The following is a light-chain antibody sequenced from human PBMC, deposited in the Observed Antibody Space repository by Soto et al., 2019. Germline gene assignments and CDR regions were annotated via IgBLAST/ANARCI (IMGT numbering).Light chain of an antibody. Sequence: QSVLTQPASVSGSPGQAITISCTGTSSDVGGYNYVSWYQQHPGKAPKLMIYEVSNRPSGVSNRFSGSKSGNTASLTISGLXXXXXXDYXCSSYTSSSIDYVFGTGTKVTVL. CDR3: SSYTSSSIDYV. J-gene: IGLJ1*01. CDR2: EVS. V-gene: IGLV2-14*01. CDR1: SSDVGGYNY.